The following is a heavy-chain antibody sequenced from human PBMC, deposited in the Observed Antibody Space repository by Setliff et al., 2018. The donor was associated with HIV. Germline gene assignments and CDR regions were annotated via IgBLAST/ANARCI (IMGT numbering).Heavy chain of an antibody. J-gene: IGHJ3*02. V-gene: IGHV3-7*01. CDR2: IKQDGSEK. CDR1: GFTFSSYW. D-gene: IGHD3-10*01. Sequence: GGSLRLSCIASGFTFSSYWMTWVRQAPGKGPEWVGNIKQDGSEKNYVDSVMGRFTISRDNSKNTLYLQMNSLTADDTAMYYCACPKEGYSGSGGAFQIWGQGTMVTVSS. CDR3: ACPKEGYSGSGGAFQI.